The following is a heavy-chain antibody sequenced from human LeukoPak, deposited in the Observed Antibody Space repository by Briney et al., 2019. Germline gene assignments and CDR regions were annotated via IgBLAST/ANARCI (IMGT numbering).Heavy chain of an antibody. CDR1: GGSISSSSYY. V-gene: IGHV4-39*07. CDR2: IYYSGST. Sequence: SETLSLTCTVPGGSISSSSYYWGWIRQPPGKGLEWIGSIYYSGSTNYNPSLKRRVIISVDTSKSQFSLKMTSVTAADTGLYYCAGGVDHWGQGTVVTVSS. J-gene: IGHJ5*02. CDR3: AGGVDH.